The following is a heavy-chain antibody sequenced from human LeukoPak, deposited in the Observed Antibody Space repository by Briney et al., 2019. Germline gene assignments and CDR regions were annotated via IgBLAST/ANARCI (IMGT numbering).Heavy chain of an antibody. Sequence: RGSLRLSCSASGFTFSSKAMHWVRQAPGKGLEYVSAIGSNGGSTYYADSVKGRFTISRDNSKNTLYLQMSSLRAEDTAVYYCVKGSSSRGFDYWGQGTLVTVSS. J-gene: IGHJ4*02. V-gene: IGHV3-64D*09. D-gene: IGHD6-13*01. CDR3: VKGSSSRGFDY. CDR2: IGSNGGST. CDR1: GFTFSSKA.